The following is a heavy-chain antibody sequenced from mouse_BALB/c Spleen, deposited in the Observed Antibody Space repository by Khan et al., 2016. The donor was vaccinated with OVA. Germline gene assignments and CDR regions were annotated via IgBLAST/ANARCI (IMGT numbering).Heavy chain of an antibody. V-gene: IGHV1-9*01. CDR1: GYTFSNYW. CDR2: FLPGSGNA. Sequence: QVQLKQSGAELMKPGASVKISCKATGYTFSNYWIEWVKQRPGHGLEWIGEFLPGSGNANYNERFKGKATFASDASSNTAFMQLSSLTSEDSAVYFCARVKYGIRDYFDSWGQGTILTVSS. D-gene: IGHD1-1*01. CDR3: ARVKYGIRDYFDS. J-gene: IGHJ2*01.